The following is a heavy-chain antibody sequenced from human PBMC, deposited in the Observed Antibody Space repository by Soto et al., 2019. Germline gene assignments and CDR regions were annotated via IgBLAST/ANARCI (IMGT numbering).Heavy chain of an antibody. CDR2: IYYSGST. D-gene: IGHD3-3*01. CDR1: GGSISSGGYY. CDR3: ARDPLYYDFWSGYYKHYYMDV. Sequence: PSATLSLTCTVSGGSISSGGYYWSWIRQHPWKGLEWIGYIYYSGSTYYNPSLKSRVTISVDTSKNQFSLKLSSVTAADTAVYYCARDPLYYDFWSGYYKHYYMDVSGKGTTVTVSS. J-gene: IGHJ6*03. V-gene: IGHV4-31*03.